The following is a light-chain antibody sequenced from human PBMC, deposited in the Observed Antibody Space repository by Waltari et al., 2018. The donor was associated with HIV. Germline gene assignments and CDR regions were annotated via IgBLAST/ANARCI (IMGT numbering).Light chain of an antibody. CDR3: MQGTYWPRT. CDR2: NGS. Sequence: DVVMTQSPLSLPVTLGQPASISCSSTRSLVYNGGDTFLSWFHQRPGSSPRRLIHNGSIRDSGVPDRVSGSGSGSDVTLRSSRVEAEDVGIYYCMQGTYWPRTFGQGTKVEIK. J-gene: IGKJ1*01. CDR1: RSLVYNGGDTF. V-gene: IGKV2-30*01.